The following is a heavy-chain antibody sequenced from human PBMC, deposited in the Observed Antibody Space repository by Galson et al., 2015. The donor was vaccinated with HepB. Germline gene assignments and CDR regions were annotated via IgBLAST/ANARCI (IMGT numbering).Heavy chain of an antibody. Sequence: SETLSLTCTVSGGSISSYYWSWIRQPPGKGLEWIGYIYYSGSTNYNPSLKSRVTISVDTSKNQFSLKLSSVTAADTAVYYCARLWGDYGDYEIWYFDLWGRGTLVTVSS. CDR2: IYYSGST. CDR1: GGSISSYY. J-gene: IGHJ2*01. D-gene: IGHD4-17*01. CDR3: ARLWGDYGDYEIWYFDL. V-gene: IGHV4-59*01.